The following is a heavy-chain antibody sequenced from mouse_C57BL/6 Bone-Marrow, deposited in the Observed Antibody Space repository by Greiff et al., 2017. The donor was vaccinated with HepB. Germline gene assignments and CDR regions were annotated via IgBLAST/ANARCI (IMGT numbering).Heavy chain of an antibody. CDR3: ARIDGSSPHWYFDF. J-gene: IGHJ1*03. CDR2: IHPNSGST. V-gene: IGHV1-64*01. D-gene: IGHD1-1*01. Sequence: QVQLQQPGAELVKPGASVKLSCKASGYTFTSYWMHWVKQRPGQGLEWIGMIHPNSGSTNYNEKFKSKATLTVDKSSSTAYMQLSSLTSEDSAVYYCARIDGSSPHWYFDFWGTGTTVTVSS. CDR1: GYTFTSYW.